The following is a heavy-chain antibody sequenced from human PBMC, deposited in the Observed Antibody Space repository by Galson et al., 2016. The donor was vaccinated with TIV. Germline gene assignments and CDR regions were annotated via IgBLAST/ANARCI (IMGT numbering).Heavy chain of an antibody. CDR2: ISWNGDAM. J-gene: IGHJ5*01. Sequence: SLRLSCAASGFTFGEYGMHWVRQAPGKGLEWVSGISWNGDAMDYADSVRGRFTISRDNAKNSLYLEMNSLRTDDTAFYYCSKVPFTAFSSGWFDFWGHGTLVTVSS. CDR1: GFTFGEYG. D-gene: IGHD6-19*01. V-gene: IGHV3-9*01. CDR3: SKVPFTAFSSGWFDF.